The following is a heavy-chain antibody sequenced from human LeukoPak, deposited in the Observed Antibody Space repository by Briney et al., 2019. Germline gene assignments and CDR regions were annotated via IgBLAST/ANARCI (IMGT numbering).Heavy chain of an antibody. CDR2: ISWNSGSI. CDR1: GFTFDDYA. J-gene: IGHJ6*02. D-gene: IGHD3-16*01. CDR3: AKALGLDYYYYGMDV. V-gene: IGHV3-9*01. Sequence: GGSLRLSCAASGFTFDDYAMHWVRQAPGKGLEWVSGISWNSGSIGYADSVKGRFTISRDNAKNSLYLQMNSLRAEDTALYYCAKALGLDYYYYGMDVWGQETTVTVSS.